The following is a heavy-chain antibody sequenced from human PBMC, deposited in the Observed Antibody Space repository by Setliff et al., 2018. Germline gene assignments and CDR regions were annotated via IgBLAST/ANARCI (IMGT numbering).Heavy chain of an antibody. CDR1: GGSVSTYY. Sequence: SETLSLTCTVSGGSVSTYYWSWIRQPPEKGLEWIAYIHYSGSTNQNPSLKSRVTISVDTSKNQFSLKMSSMTAADTAVYYCARSLGSGSYYNSRPFYSDYWGQGTLVTVSS. J-gene: IGHJ4*02. D-gene: IGHD3-10*01. CDR2: IHYSGST. CDR3: ARSLGSGSYYNSRPFYSDY. V-gene: IGHV4-59*02.